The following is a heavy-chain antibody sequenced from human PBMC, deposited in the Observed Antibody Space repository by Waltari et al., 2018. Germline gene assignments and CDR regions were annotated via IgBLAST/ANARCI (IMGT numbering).Heavy chain of an antibody. CDR3: ARPSSGSYLY. J-gene: IGHJ4*02. V-gene: IGHV4-38-2*01. CDR2: IYHSGST. D-gene: IGHD1-26*01. CDR1: GYSISSGYY. Sequence: QVQLQESGPGLVKPSETLSLTCAVSGYSISSGYYWGGIRQPPGKGLAWIGSIYHSGSTYYDPSLKRRVTISVDTAKNQFSLKLSSVTAADTAVYYCARPSSGSYLYWCQGTLVTVSS.